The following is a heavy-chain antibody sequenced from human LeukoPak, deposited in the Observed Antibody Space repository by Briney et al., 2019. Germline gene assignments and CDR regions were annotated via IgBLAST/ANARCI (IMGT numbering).Heavy chain of an antibody. CDR2: LNGSGITT. V-gene: IGHV3-23*01. J-gene: IGHJ4*01. Sequence: GGSLRLSCAASGFTSSTSAMSWVRHAPGKGLEWVSALNGSGITTYYAYSVKGRFTISRDNCKYTLYLQMNSLRAEDTAVYYCAKGIYSSGWSYFDYWGHGTLVTVSS. CDR1: GFTSSTSA. D-gene: IGHD6-19*01. CDR3: AKGIYSSGWSYFDY.